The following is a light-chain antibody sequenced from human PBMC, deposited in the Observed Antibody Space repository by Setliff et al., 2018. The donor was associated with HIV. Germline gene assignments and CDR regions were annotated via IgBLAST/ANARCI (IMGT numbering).Light chain of an antibody. V-gene: IGLV2-14*01. J-gene: IGLJ1*01. CDR2: EVS. CDR3: SSYTSKNTRV. CDR1: SSDVGGYNY. Sequence: ALTQPASVSGSPGQSITISCTGSSSDVGGYNYVSWYQQHPGKAPQLMISEVSNRPSGVSNRFSGSKSGNTASLTISGLQAEDEADYYCSSYTSKNTRVFGTGTKVTVL.